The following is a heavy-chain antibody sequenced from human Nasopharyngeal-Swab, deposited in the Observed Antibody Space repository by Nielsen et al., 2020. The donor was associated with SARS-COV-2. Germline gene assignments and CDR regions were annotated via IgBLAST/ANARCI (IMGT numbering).Heavy chain of an antibody. CDR3: AKDLPGYKGFDY. CDR2: TRGDDGT. V-gene: IGHV3-43*01. Sequence: GGSLRLSCAASGFKFDENTMHWVRHTPEKGLQGVSLTRGDDGTYYADAVKGRFTISRDNKKNPVYIQMNRLRTEDRPVYYCAKDLPGYKGFDYWGQGTLVTVSS. D-gene: IGHD5-24*01. J-gene: IGHJ4*02. CDR1: GFKFDENT.